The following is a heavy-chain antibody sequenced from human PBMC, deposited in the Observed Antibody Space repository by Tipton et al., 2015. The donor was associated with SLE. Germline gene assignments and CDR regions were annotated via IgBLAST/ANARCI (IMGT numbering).Heavy chain of an antibody. CDR1: GGSFSGYY. Sequence: TLSLTCAVYGGSFSGYYWSWIRQPPGKGLEWIGESNHSSSTNYNPSLKSRVTISIDTSKSQFSLRVNSGTAADRAMYYCARVASRNAIDSWGQGTPVTVSS. CDR2: SNHSSST. V-gene: IGHV4-34*01. D-gene: IGHD1-1*01. J-gene: IGHJ4*02. CDR3: ARVASRNAIDS.